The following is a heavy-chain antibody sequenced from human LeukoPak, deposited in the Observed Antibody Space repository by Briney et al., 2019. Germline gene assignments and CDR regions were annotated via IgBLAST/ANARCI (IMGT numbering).Heavy chain of an antibody. D-gene: IGHD1-26*01. CDR2: ISSSSSTV. Sequence: GVSLRLSCAASGFSLTTYSMKWVRQAPGKGLEWVSYISSSSSTVYYADSVKGRFTISRDNAKNSLYLQMNSLRAEDTAVYYCARGGGNYYYGMDVWGQGTTVTVSS. J-gene: IGHJ6*02. CDR1: GFSLTTYS. V-gene: IGHV3-48*01. CDR3: ARGGGNYYYGMDV.